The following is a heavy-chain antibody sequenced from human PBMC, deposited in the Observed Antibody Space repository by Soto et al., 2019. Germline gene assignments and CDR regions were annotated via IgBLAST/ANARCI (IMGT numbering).Heavy chain of an antibody. CDR3: ARGAGGSGLNWFDT. CDR1: GSYIIGYD. Sequence: XETLSLPRTFSGSYIIGYDWTWIRQSPERGLEWIGYIHYSGSANYNPSLNSRLTMSVDRSKSQFSMKLASVAAADTAVYYCARGAGGSGLNWFDTWGQGALVTVSS. D-gene: IGHD6-19*01. V-gene: IGHV4-59*12. J-gene: IGHJ5*02. CDR2: IHYSGSA.